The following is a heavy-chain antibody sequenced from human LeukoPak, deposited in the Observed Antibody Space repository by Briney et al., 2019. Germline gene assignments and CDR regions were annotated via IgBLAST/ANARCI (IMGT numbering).Heavy chain of an antibody. D-gene: IGHD5-18*01. CDR2: ISGGGGST. J-gene: IGHJ4*02. V-gene: IGHV3-23*01. CDR3: ASLDTAMVRGPDY. Sequence: PGGSLRLSCAASGFTFSSYAMSWVRQAPGKGLEWVSAISGGGGSTYYADSVKGRFTISRDNSKNTLYLQMNSLRAEDTAVYYCASLDTAMVRGPDYWGQGTLVTVSS. CDR1: GFTFSSYA.